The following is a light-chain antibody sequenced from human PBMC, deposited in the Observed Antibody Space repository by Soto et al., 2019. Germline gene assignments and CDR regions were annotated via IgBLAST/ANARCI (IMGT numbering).Light chain of an antibody. J-gene: IGKJ3*01. CDR1: QSVIDW. V-gene: IGKV1-5*03. Sequence: DIQMTQSPSTLSASVGDRVIITCRAIQSVIDWLAWYQQKPGKAPNLLIYKASNLESGVPSRFSGSGSGTEFTLTISSLQPDDFATYYCQQYKSYSQFTFGPGTKVDI. CDR3: QQYKSYSQFT. CDR2: KAS.